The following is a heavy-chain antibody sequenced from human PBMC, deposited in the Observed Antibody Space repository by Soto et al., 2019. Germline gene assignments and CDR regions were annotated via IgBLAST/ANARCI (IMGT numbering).Heavy chain of an antibody. CDR3: ARANDGPLDY. Sequence: QVQLVESGGGAVQPGRSLRLSSAASGFILSTDAMHWVRQAPGKGLEWVALISFDGITKYFADPVKGRFTISRDNSQNTLYLQMNSLRTEDTAVYYCARANDGPLDYWGQGTLVTVSS. V-gene: IGHV3-30-3*01. CDR1: GFILSTDA. D-gene: IGHD1-1*01. J-gene: IGHJ4*02. CDR2: ISFDGITK.